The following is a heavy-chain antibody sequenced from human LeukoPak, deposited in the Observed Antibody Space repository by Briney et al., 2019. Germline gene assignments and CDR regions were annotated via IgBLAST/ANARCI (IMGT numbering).Heavy chain of an antibody. D-gene: IGHD4-17*01. CDR3: ARVLSPGHSYGDYVFSTIDY. Sequence: GGSLRLSCAASGFTFSSYWMSWVRQAPGKGLEWVATIKQDGSEKYYVDSVKGRFTISRDNAKNSLYLQMNSLRAEDTAVYYCARVLSPGHSYGDYVFSTIDYWGEGTLVTVSS. J-gene: IGHJ4*02. V-gene: IGHV3-7*01. CDR1: GFTFSSYW. CDR2: IKQDGSEK.